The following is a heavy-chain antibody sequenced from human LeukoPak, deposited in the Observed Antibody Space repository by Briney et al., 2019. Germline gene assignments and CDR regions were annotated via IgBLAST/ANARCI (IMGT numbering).Heavy chain of an antibody. CDR1: GFTFSDYY. CDR2: ISGDGTSL. D-gene: IGHD3-10*01. CDR3: TRKLRGVYGMDV. V-gene: IGHV3-74*01. Sequence: GGSLRLSCEATGFTFSDYYMHWVRQAPGKGLMWVSRISGDGTSLTYADSVKGRFTISRDNAKNTLYLQMNNLRAEDTAVYYCTRKLRGVYGMDVWGKATTVTVSS. J-gene: IGHJ6*04.